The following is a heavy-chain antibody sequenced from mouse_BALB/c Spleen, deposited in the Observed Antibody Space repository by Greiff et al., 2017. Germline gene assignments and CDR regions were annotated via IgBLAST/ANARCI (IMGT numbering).Heavy chain of an antibody. J-gene: IGHJ1*01. V-gene: IGHV5-12-2*01. Sequence: EVMLVESGGGLVQPGGSLKLSCAASGFTFSSYTMSWVRQTPEKRLEWVAYISNGGGSTYYPDTVKGRFTISRDNAKNTLYLQMSSLKSEDTAMYYCARQAGTVYFDVWGAGTTVTVSS. CDR1: GFTFSSYT. CDR3: ARQAGTVYFDV. D-gene: IGHD4-1*01. CDR2: ISNGGGST.